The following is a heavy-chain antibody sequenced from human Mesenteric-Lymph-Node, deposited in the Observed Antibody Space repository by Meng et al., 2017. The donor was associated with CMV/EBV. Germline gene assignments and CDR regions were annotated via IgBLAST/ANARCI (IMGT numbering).Heavy chain of an antibody. CDR1: GFTFSSYA. J-gene: IGHJ4*02. V-gene: IGHV3-53*01. CDR3: ARRPPYCGGDCYDY. CDR2: IYSGGST. D-gene: IGHD2-21*01. Sequence: CAASGFTFSSYAMSWVRQAPGKGLEWVSVIYSGGSTYYTDSVKGRFTISRDNSKNTLYLQMNSLRGEDTAVYYCARRPPYCGGDCYDYWGLGTLVTVSS.